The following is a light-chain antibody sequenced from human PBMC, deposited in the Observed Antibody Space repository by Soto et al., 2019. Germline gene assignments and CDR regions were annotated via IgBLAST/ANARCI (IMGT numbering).Light chain of an antibody. J-gene: IGKJ1*01. Sequence: ETVLTQSPGTLSLSPGERATLSCRASQTIRSNYLAWYRQTPDQAPSLLIYGASNRATGIADRFSGSGSGTDFTLIISRLEPEDFALYYCQQYGSSPWTFGQGTKVEIK. CDR1: QTIRSNY. V-gene: IGKV3-20*01. CDR2: GAS. CDR3: QQYGSSPWT.